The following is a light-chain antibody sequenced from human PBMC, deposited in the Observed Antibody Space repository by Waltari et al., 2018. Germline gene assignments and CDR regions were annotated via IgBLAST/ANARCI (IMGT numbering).Light chain of an antibody. J-gene: IGKJ1*01. V-gene: IGKV3-20*01. CDR1: QSVSRA. Sequence: EVVLTQSPGTLSLSPGERATLSCMDSQSVSRALAWYQQKPGQAPRLLIYGASIRATGIPDRFSGSGSGTDFSLTISRLEPADSAMYYCQHYVRLPATFGQGTKVEIK. CDR2: GAS. CDR3: QHYVRLPAT.